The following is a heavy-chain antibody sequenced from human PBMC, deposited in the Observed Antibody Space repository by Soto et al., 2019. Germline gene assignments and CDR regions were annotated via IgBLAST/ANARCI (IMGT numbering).Heavy chain of an antibody. V-gene: IGHV3-23*01. CDR3: AKVNLLVGATIFGMDV. CDR1: GFTFSSYA. D-gene: IGHD1-26*01. CDR2: ISSAGRT. Sequence: GGSLRLSCAASGFTFSSYAMTWVRQAPGKGLEWVSGISSAGRTNYAESVKGRFTISRDNSKNTLYLQMNRLRDEDTAVYYCAKVNLLVGATIFGMDVWGQGTTVTVSS. J-gene: IGHJ6*02.